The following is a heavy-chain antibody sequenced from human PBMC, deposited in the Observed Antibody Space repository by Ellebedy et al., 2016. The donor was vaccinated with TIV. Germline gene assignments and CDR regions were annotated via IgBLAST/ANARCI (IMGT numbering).Heavy chain of an antibody. D-gene: IGHD1-26*01. J-gene: IGHJ3*02. CDR3: ASWDYSGSYSLLDAFDI. Sequence: GGSLRLSCAASGFTFSSDSMNWVRQAPGKGLEWVSSISGSSSYIYYADSVKGRFTISRDNAKNSLYLQMNSLRAEDTAVYYCASWDYSGSYSLLDAFDIWGQGTMVTVSS. V-gene: IGHV3-21*01. CDR2: ISGSSSYI. CDR1: GFTFSSDS.